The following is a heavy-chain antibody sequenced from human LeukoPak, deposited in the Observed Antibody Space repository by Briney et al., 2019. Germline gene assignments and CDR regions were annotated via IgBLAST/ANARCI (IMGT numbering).Heavy chain of an antibody. D-gene: IGHD6-13*01. J-gene: IGHJ4*02. CDR1: GFTFSSYS. Sequence: GGSLRLSCAASGFTFSSYSMNWVRQAPGKGLEWVSSISSSSSYIYYADSVKGRFTISRDNAKNSLYLQMNSLRAEDTAVYYCASGIGSSSWYARFAYWGQGTLVTVSS. CDR3: ASGIGSSSWYARFAY. V-gene: IGHV3-21*01. CDR2: ISSSSSYI.